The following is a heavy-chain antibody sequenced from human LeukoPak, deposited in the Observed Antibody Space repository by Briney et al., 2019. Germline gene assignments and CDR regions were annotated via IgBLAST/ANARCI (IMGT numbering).Heavy chain of an antibody. Sequence: PSETLSLTCAVYGGSFSGYYWSWIRQPPGKGLEWIGEINHSGSTNYNPPLKSRVTISVVTSKNQFSLKLSSVTAADTAVYYCASGYSYGSGYWGQGTLVTVSS. CDR2: INHSGST. CDR3: ASGYSYGSGY. D-gene: IGHD5-18*01. CDR1: GGSFSGYY. J-gene: IGHJ4*02. V-gene: IGHV4-34*01.